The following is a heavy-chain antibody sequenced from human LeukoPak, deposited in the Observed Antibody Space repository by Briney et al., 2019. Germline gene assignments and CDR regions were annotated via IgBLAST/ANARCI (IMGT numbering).Heavy chain of an antibody. V-gene: IGHV4-39*07. CDR1: GGSISSSDYY. CDR2: IYYGGST. Sequence: SETLSLTCTVSGGSISSSDYYWGWIRQPPGKGLEWIGSIYYGGSTNYNPSLKSRVTISVDTSKNQFSLKLSSVTAADTAVYYCARKYYDILTGYYRGYNWFDPWGQGTLVTVSS. CDR3: ARKYYDILTGYYRGYNWFDP. J-gene: IGHJ5*02. D-gene: IGHD3-9*01.